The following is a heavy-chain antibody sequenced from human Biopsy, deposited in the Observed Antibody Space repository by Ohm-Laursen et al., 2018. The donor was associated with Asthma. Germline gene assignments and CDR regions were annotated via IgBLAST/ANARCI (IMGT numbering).Heavy chain of an antibody. D-gene: IGHD6-19*01. CDR1: GGSFTHYF. J-gene: IGHJ1*01. CDR3: VRGEEVAGTYFKD. V-gene: IGHV4-34*01. Sequence: SDTLSLTCLISGGSFTHYFWMWIRQPPGKGLEWIGEINYRGDTNYNPSLESRVSISVDTSTYHFSLRLNSVTAADTAVYYCVRGEEVAGTYFKDWDQGTLVTVSS. CDR2: INYRGDT.